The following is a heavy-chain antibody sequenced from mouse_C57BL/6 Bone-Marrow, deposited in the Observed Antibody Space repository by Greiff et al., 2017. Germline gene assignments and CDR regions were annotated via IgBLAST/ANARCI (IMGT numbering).Heavy chain of an antibody. CDR2: IHPSGSDT. Sequence: VQLQQPGAELVKPGASVKVSCKASGYTFTSYWMHWVKQRPGQGLEWIGRIHPSGSDTNYNQKFKGKATLTVDKSSSTAYMQLSSLTSADSAVYYGAITYYYGSSFYYAMDYWGQGTSVTVSS. CDR3: AITYYYGSSFYYAMDY. J-gene: IGHJ4*01. CDR1: GYTFTSYW. V-gene: IGHV1-74*01. D-gene: IGHD1-1*01.